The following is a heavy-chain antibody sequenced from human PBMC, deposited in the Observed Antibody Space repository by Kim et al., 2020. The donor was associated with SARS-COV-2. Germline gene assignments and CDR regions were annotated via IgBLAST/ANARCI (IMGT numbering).Heavy chain of an antibody. CDR1: GFTFSGYA. Sequence: GGSLRLSCAASGFTFSGYAMHWVRQAPGKGLEYVSAISSNGGSTYYANSVKGRFTISRDNSKNTLYLQMGSLRAEDMAVYYCARDLMVRGVISLGRWGMDVWGQGTTVTVSS. J-gene: IGHJ6*02. D-gene: IGHD3-10*01. CDR2: ISSNGGST. V-gene: IGHV3-64*01. CDR3: ARDLMVRGVISLGRWGMDV.